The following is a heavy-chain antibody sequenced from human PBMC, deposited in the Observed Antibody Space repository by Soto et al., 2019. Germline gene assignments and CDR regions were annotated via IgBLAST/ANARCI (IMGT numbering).Heavy chain of an antibody. CDR3: ARGCSSTSWGNWFDP. CDR1: GGSISSGGYS. V-gene: IGHV4-30-2*01. Sequence: PSETLSLTCAVSGGSISSGGYSWSWIRQPPGKGLEWIGYIYHSGSTYYNPSLKSRVTISVDRSKNQFSLKLSSVTAADTAVYYCARGCSSTSWGNWFDPWGPGTLVTVSS. CDR2: IYHSGST. D-gene: IGHD2-2*01. J-gene: IGHJ5*02.